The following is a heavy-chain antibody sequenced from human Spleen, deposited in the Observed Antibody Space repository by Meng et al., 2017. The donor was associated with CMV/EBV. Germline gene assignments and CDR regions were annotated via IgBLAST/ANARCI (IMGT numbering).Heavy chain of an antibody. Sequence: GSRRLSCTVSGGSVSSGTYYWGWIRQSPGKGLEWIGYMYYSGSADYNPSLRGRVTISIDTSQNQFSLKLRSVTAADTAVYYCARAERFSKGFDPWGQGTLVTVSS. D-gene: IGHD1-1*01. CDR3: ARAERFSKGFDP. V-gene: IGHV4-61*01. CDR1: GGSVSSGTYY. J-gene: IGHJ5*02. CDR2: MYYSGSA.